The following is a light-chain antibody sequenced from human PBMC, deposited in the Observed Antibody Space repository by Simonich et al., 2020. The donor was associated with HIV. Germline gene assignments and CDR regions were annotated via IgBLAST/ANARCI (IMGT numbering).Light chain of an antibody. CDR3: ASWDDSLSGWV. J-gene: IGLJ3*02. CDR2: RNN. Sequence: QSVLTQPPSASGTPGQRVTISCSGRSSNIGSNYVYWYQQVPGTSPKLLIYRNNQRLAGVLDRFSGSKSGDSASLAISGLRSEDEADYYCASWDDSLSGWVFGGVTKLTVL. V-gene: IGLV1-47*01. CDR1: SSNIGSNY.